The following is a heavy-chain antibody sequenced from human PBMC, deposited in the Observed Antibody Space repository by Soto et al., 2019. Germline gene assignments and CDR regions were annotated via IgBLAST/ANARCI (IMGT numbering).Heavy chain of an antibody. Sequence: SETLSLTCNFSGGSISSYYWTWIRQPPGKGLEWIGYIYYSGSTNYNPSLKSRVTMSMDTSKNQFSLNLSSVTAADTAVYYCVTYSRNGHYVFHYWGQGILVTVSS. CDR3: VTYSRNGHYVFHY. CDR2: IYYSGST. V-gene: IGHV4-59*01. D-gene: IGHD4-17*01. CDR1: GGSISSYY. J-gene: IGHJ4*02.